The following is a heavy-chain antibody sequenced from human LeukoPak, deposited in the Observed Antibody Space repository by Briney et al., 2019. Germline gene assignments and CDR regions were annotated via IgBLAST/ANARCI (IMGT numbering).Heavy chain of an antibody. D-gene: IGHD1-14*01. V-gene: IGHV4-59*06. CDR1: GGSISAYY. J-gene: IGHJ6*02. CDR3: ASGPAGYYYYGMDV. Sequence: SETLSLTCTVSGGSISAYYWSWIRQPAGKGLEWIGYIYYSGSTYYNPSLKSRVTISVDTSKNQFSLKLSSVTAADTAVYYCASGPAGYYYYGMDVWGQGTTVTVSS. CDR2: IYYSGST.